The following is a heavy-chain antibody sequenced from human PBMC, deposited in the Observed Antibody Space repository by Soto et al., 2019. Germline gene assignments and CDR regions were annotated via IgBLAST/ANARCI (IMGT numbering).Heavy chain of an antibody. V-gene: IGHV3-53*01. CDR1: GFTVSSNY. Sequence: LRLSCAASGFTVSSNYMSWVRQAPGKGLEWVSVIYSGGSTYYADSVKGRFTISRDNSKNTLYLQMNSLRAEDTAVYYCAREGPTYSSSWYAPYYYYYGTDVWGQGTTVTVSS. CDR2: IYSGGST. CDR3: AREGPTYSSSWYAPYYYYYGTDV. J-gene: IGHJ6*02. D-gene: IGHD6-13*01.